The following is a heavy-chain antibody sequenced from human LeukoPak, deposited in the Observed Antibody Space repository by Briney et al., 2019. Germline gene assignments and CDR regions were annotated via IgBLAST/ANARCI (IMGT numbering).Heavy chain of an antibody. Sequence: GGSLRLSCAAAGFTFSSYAMHWVRQAPGKGLEWVAVISYDGSNKYYADSVKGRFTISRDNSKNTLYLQMNSLRAEDTAVYYCARAGLNEATVTTHYFVYWGPGTLVTVSS. CDR3: ARAGLNEATVTTHYFVY. CDR1: GFTFSSYA. J-gene: IGHJ4*02. CDR2: ISYDGSNK. V-gene: IGHV3-30-3*01. D-gene: IGHD4-11*01.